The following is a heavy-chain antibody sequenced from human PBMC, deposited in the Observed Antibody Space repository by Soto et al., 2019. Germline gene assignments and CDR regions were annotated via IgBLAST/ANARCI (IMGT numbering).Heavy chain of an antibody. D-gene: IGHD5-18*01. CDR1: VLEACGFNFNHHS. CDR3: ASSGGYSFPHIGDWFDP. J-gene: IGHJ5*02. Sequence: PGRSLRLACASSVLEACGFNFNHHSMSWIRRAPGRRLEYDSAVSGGIARTYYADGVQGRFILSRNDLKNTLYLQLNNLRADASAIYFCASSGGYSFPHIGDWFDPWGQGSPVTVS. CDR2: VSGGIART. V-gene: IGHV3-23*01.